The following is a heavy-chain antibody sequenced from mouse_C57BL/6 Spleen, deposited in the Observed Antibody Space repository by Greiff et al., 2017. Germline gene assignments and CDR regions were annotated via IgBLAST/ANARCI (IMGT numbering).Heavy chain of an antibody. CDR1: GYTFTSYW. Sequence: VQLQQPGAELVRPGTSVKLSCKASGYTFTSYWMHWVKQRPGQGLEWIGVIDPSDSYTNYNQKFKGKATLTVDTSSSTAYMQHSSLTSEDSAVYYCARGYYYGSTHYYAMDYWGQGTSVTVSS. CDR2: IDPSDSYT. CDR3: ARGYYYGSTHYYAMDY. D-gene: IGHD1-1*01. V-gene: IGHV1-59*01. J-gene: IGHJ4*01.